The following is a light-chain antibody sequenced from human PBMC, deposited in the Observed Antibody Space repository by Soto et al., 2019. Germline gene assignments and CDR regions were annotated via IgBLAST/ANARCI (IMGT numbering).Light chain of an antibody. CDR1: ESVRNN. Sequence: IVMTQSPDTLSVSPGDRATLTCRASESVRNNLAWYQRRPGQAPRLLIYGASTRATGIPARFSGSGSGTEFTITISSLQSEDFAVYYCQQYVNWPPWTFGQGTKVEIK. V-gene: IGKV3-15*01. CDR3: QQYVNWPPWT. J-gene: IGKJ1*01. CDR2: GAS.